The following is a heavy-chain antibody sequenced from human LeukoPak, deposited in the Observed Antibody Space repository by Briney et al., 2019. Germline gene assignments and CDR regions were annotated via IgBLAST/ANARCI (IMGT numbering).Heavy chain of an antibody. CDR1: GDSVSSNSAA. CDR3: ARAETYGGRVFDC. V-gene: IGHV6-1*01. J-gene: IGHJ4*02. Sequence: SQTLSLTCAISGDSVSSNSAAWTWIRQSPSRGLEWLGRTYYRSKWYNDYAVSVKSRITLNPDTSKNQFSLQLNSVTPEDTAVYYCARAETYGGRVFDCWGQGTLVTVSS. D-gene: IGHD1-26*01. CDR2: TYYRSKWYN.